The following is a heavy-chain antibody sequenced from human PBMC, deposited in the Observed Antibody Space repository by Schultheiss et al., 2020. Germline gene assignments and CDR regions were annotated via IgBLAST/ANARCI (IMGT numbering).Heavy chain of an antibody. V-gene: IGHV4-59*01. J-gene: IGHJ4*02. Sequence: SETLPLTCTVSGGSISSYYWSWIRQPPGKGLEWIGYIYYSGSTNYNPSLKSRVTISVDTSKNQFSLKLSSVTAADTAVYYCASDPPYCSGGSCYSQYYFDYWGQGTMVTVSS. CDR1: GGSISSYY. D-gene: IGHD2-15*01. CDR3: ASDPPYCSGGSCYSQYYFDY. CDR2: IYYSGST.